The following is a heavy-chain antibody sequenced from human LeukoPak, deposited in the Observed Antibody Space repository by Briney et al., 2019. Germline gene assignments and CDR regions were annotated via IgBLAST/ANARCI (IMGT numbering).Heavy chain of an antibody. V-gene: IGHV7-4-1*02. CDR3: AREGVWYGGNSEGYYFDY. Sequence: GASVKVSCKASGYTFTSYAMNWVRQAPGQGLEWMGWINTNTGNPTYAQGFTGRFVFSLDTSVSTAYLQISSLKAEDTAVYYCAREGVWYGGNSEGYYFDYWGQGILVTVSS. CDR2: INTNTGNP. J-gene: IGHJ4*02. CDR1: GYTFTSYA. D-gene: IGHD4-23*01.